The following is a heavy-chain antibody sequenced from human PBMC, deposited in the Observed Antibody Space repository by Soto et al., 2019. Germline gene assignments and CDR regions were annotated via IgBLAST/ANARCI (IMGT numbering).Heavy chain of an antibody. V-gene: IGHV3-33*01. CDR2: IGYDGSNK. CDR3: ARRCGGDCYSCFDY. D-gene: IGHD2-21*02. J-gene: IGHJ4*02. Sequence: QVQLVESGGGVVQPGRSLRLSCAAPGFTFSSYGMHWVRQAPGKGLEWVAVIGYDGSNKYYADSVKGRFTISRDNSKNTLYLQMNSLRAEDTAVYYCARRCGGDCYSCFDYWGQGTLVTVSS. CDR1: GFTFSSYG.